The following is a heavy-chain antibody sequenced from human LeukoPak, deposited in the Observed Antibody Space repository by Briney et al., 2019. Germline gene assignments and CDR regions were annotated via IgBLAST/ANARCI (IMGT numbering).Heavy chain of an antibody. CDR2: IKQDGSEK. D-gene: IGHD3-22*01. J-gene: IGHJ4*02. CDR1: GFTFSSYW. Sequence: GGSLRLSCAASGFTFSSYWMSWVRQAPGKGLEWVANIKQDGSEKYYVDSVKGRFTISRDNSKNTLYLQMNFLSAEDTAVYYCAKDLSYYDSTGYFDHWGQGTLVTVSS. CDR3: AKDLSYYDSTGYFDH. V-gene: IGHV3-7*04.